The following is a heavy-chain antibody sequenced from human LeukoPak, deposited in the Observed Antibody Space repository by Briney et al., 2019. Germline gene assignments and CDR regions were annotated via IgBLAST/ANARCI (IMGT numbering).Heavy chain of an antibody. J-gene: IGHJ4*02. Sequence: GGSLRPSCAASGFTFSSYAMSWVRQAPGKGLEWVSAISGSGGSTYYADSVKGRFTISRDNSKNTLYLQMNSLRAEDTAVYYCAKDGVGSGWYRGLLFDYWGQGTLVTVSS. V-gene: IGHV3-23*01. D-gene: IGHD6-19*01. CDR1: GFTFSSYA. CDR2: ISGSGGST. CDR3: AKDGVGSGWYRGLLFDY.